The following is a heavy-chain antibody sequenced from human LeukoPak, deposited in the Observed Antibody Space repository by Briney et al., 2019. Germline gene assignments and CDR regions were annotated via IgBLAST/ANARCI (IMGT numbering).Heavy chain of an antibody. V-gene: IGHV3-23*01. CDR1: GFTFSSYA. CDR2: ISGSDGST. J-gene: IGHJ4*02. Sequence: GGSLRLSCAASGFTFSSYAMSWVRQAPGKGLEWVSAISGSDGSTYYADSVKGRFTISRDNSKNTLYLQMNSLRAEDTAVYYCAKDLYSSGWYLNYFDYWGQGTLVTVSS. CDR3: AKDLYSSGWYLNYFDY. D-gene: IGHD6-19*01.